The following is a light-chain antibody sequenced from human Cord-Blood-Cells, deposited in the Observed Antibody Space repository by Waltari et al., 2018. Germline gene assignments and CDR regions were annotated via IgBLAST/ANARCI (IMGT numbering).Light chain of an antibody. J-gene: IGLJ3*02. CDR2: EGI. CDR1: SSDVGGYNS. V-gene: IGLV2-8*01. Sequence: QSALTQPPSASGSPGQSVTISCTGTSSDVGGYNSVPWYQQHPGKAPKLMIYEGIKRPSRVPDRFSGSKSGNTSSLTVSGLQAEEEADYYCSSYAGSNNWVFGGGTKLTVL. CDR3: SSYAGSNNWV.